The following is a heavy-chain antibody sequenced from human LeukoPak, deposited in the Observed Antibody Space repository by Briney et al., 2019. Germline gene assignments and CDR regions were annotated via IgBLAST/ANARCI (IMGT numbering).Heavy chain of an antibody. CDR3: ARLVEYGILTGYYIRNWFDP. Sequence: PSETLSLTCTVSGGSISSGSYYWSWIRQPAGKGLEWIGRIYTSGSTNYNPSLKSRVTISVDTSKNQFSLKLSSVTAADTAVYYCARLVEYGILTGYYIRNWFDPWGQGTLVTVSS. CDR1: GGSISSGSYY. J-gene: IGHJ5*02. CDR2: IYTSGST. D-gene: IGHD3-9*01. V-gene: IGHV4-61*02.